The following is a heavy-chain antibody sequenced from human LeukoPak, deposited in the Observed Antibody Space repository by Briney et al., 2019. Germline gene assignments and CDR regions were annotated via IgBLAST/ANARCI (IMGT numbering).Heavy chain of an antibody. D-gene: IGHD3-9*01. CDR3: ARVGHYDILTGYLYYFDY. V-gene: IGHV4-4*07. CDR2: IYTSGST. Sequence: SETLSLTCAVSGGPFSSYYWSWIRQPAGKGLEWIGRIYTSGSTNYNPSLKSRVTMSVDTSKNQFSLKLSSVTAADTAVYYCARVGHYDILTGYLYYFDYWGQGTLVTVSS. CDR1: GGPFSSYY. J-gene: IGHJ4*02.